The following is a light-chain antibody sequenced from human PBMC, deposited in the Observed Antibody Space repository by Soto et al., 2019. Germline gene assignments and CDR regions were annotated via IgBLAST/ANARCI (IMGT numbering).Light chain of an antibody. Sequence: EIVLTQSPATLSLSPGERVTLSCRASQSVSSNLAWYQQKPGQAPRLLIYGASTRATGIPARFSGSGSGTEFTLTISSLQSEDFAVYYCQQYNNWPPWTFGQGTKVDNK. CDR2: GAS. J-gene: IGKJ1*01. CDR3: QQYNNWPPWT. CDR1: QSVSSN. V-gene: IGKV3-15*01.